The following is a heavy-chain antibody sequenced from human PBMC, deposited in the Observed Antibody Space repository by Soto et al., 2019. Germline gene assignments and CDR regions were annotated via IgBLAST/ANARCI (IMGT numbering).Heavy chain of an antibody. CDR1: GYAFINFW. Sequence: GESLKISCQGSGYAFINFWIGWVRQTPGKGVEWMGIICRSNSETRYSPSFQGQGTMSVYKCTGTAYLQWSSLKASDTAVYYCASPGGSRTQYKFHXWGQAT. J-gene: IGHJ4*02. D-gene: IGHD3-10*01. CDR2: ICRSNSET. V-gene: IGHV5-51*01. CDR3: ASPGGSRTQYKFHX.